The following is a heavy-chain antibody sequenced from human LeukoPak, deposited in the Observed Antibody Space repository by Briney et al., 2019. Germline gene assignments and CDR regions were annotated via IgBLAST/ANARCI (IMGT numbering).Heavy chain of an antibody. J-gene: IGHJ4*02. CDR3: AKVKSSGSYYPFDY. D-gene: IGHD3-10*01. CDR1: GFTFSSYS. CDR2: ISSSSSTI. Sequence: GGSLRLSCAASGFTFSSYSMNWVRQAPGKGLEWVSYISSSSSTIYYADSVKGRFTISRDNTKNTLYLQMNSLRAEDTAVYYCAKVKSSGSYYPFDYWGQGTLVTVSS. V-gene: IGHV3-48*01.